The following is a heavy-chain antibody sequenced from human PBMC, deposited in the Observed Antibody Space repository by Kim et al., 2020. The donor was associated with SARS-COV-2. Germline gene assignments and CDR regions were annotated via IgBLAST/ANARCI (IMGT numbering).Heavy chain of an antibody. CDR3: ASTGYSSSWYPMPLGN. Sequence: SETLSLTCTVSGGSISSSSYYWGWIRQPPGKGLEWIGSIYYSGSTYYNPSLKSRVTISVDTSKNQFSLKLSSVTAADTAVYYCASTGYSSSWYPMPLGNWGQGTLVTVSS. J-gene: IGHJ4*02. V-gene: IGHV4-39*01. D-gene: IGHD6-13*01. CDR2: IYYSGST. CDR1: GGSISSSSYY.